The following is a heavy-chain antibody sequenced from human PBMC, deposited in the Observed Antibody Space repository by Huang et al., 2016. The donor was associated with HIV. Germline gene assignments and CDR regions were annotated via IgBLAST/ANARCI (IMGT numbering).Heavy chain of an antibody. J-gene: IGHJ6*03. CDR2: IKPGGPS. Sequence: QVRLEQWGEGVVKPSDTLSLTCAVYGASFTTYFWSWIRQSPVKGLQGIGEIKPGGPSNDNPVLQGRVIMSVDTPKNKFSLSLRDMTAADAAIYYCARLPTPSYYDTWSLSPVEEDFFYFNMDLWGQGTPVIVSS. CDR1: GASFTTYF. CDR3: ARLPTPSYYDTWSLSPVEEDFFYFNMDL. V-gene: IGHV4-34*02. D-gene: IGHD3-3*01.